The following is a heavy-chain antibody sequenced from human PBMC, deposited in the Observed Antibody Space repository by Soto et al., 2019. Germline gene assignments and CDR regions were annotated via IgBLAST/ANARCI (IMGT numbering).Heavy chain of an antibody. CDR3: AKLDIVVVLGSSWFDP. D-gene: IGHD2-2*01. CDR2: IRGGGERK. J-gene: IGHJ5*02. CDR1: GFTFSSYA. Sequence: GGSLRLSCEASGFTFSSYAMSWVRQAPGKGLEWVSGIRGGGERKYYADSVKGRFTISRDNSKNTLYLQMHSLRAEDTAVYYCAKLDIVVVLGSSWFDPWGQGTLVTVSS. V-gene: IGHV3-23*01.